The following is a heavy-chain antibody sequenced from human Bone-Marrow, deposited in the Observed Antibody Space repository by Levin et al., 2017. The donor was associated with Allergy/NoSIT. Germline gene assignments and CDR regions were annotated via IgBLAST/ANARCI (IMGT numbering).Heavy chain of an antibody. CDR2: ISGSGGST. V-gene: IGHV3-23*01. D-gene: IGHD3-3*01. CDR1: GFTFSSYA. Sequence: ASVKVSCAASGFTFSSYAMSWVRQAPGKGLEWVSAISGSGGSTYYADSVKGRFTISRDNSKNTLYLQMNSLRAEDTAVYYCAKDLEVPWNYDDYWGQGTLVTVSS. CDR3: AKDLEVPWNYDDY. J-gene: IGHJ4*02.